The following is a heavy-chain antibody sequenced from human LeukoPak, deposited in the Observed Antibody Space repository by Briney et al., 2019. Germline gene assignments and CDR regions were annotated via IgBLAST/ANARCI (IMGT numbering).Heavy chain of an antibody. CDR2: ISYDGGLQ. J-gene: IGHJ4*02. CDR1: GFSFNSYT. V-gene: IGHV3-30-3*01. Sequence: GGSLKLSCAASGFSFNSYTMHWVRQSPDKGLEWVAVISYDGGLQFYGDSVKGRFIISRDNSRNTLYLQMNSLGPEDTAVYYCARDPTVSVPDYFDYWGQGILVTVSS. D-gene: IGHD4-11*01. CDR3: ARDPTVSVPDYFDY.